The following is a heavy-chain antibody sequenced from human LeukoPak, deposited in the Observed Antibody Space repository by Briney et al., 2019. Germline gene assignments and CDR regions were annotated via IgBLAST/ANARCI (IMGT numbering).Heavy chain of an antibody. V-gene: IGHV4-34*01. CDR1: GGSFSGYY. J-gene: IGHJ5*02. Sequence: SETLSLTCAVYGGSFSGYYWSWIRQPPGKGLEWIGEINHSGSTNYNPSLKSRVTISVDTSKNQFSLKLSSVTAADTAVYYCAMAGGSYDFWSGYSSYNWFDPWGQGTLVTVSS. D-gene: IGHD3-3*01. CDR2: INHSGST. CDR3: AMAGGSYDFWSGYSSYNWFDP.